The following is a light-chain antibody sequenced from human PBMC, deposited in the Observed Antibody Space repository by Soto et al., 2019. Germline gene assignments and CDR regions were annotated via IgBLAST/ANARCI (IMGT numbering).Light chain of an antibody. CDR3: QQRSNWPRT. CDR2: DVS. J-gene: IGKJ1*01. V-gene: IGKV3D-20*02. CDR1: QSVSNNY. Sequence: EIVLTQSPGTLSLSPGERATLSCRASQSVSNNYLAWYQQKPGQAPRLLIYDVSNRATDIPARFSGSGSGTDFTLTISSLEPEDLAVYYCQQRSNWPRTFGQGTKGDIK.